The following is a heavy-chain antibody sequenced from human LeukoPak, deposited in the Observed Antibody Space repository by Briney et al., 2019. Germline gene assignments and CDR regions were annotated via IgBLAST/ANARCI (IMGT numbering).Heavy chain of an antibody. CDR1: GCTFTHHY. J-gene: IGHJ4*02. D-gene: IGHD1-14*01. Sequence: ASVKVSCKSSGCTFTHHYIHWVRQAPGQGLEWMGVINPRDNSTYYAQNFQGRVTMARDTSTSTVYVELSSLRAEDTAVYYCARSGGGYFDYWGPGTLVTVSS. CDR2: INPRDNST. CDR3: ARSGGGYFDY. V-gene: IGHV1-46*01.